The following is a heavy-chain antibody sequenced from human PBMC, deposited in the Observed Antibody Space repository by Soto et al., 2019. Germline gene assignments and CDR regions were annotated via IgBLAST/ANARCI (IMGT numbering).Heavy chain of an antibody. CDR1: GFTFSSYS. D-gene: IGHD2-15*01. CDR3: ARDANCSGGSCYSRYYYYYYYMDV. Sequence: EVQLVESGGGLVQPGGSLRLSCAASGFTFSSYSMNWVRQAPGKGLEWVSYISSSSSTIYYADSVKGRVTISRDNAKNSLYLQMNSLRAEDTAVYYCARDANCSGGSCYSRYYYYYYYMDVWGKGTTVTVSS. CDR2: ISSSSSTI. V-gene: IGHV3-48*01. J-gene: IGHJ6*03.